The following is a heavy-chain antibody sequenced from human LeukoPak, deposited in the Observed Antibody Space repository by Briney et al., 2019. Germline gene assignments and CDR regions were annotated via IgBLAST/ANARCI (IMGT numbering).Heavy chain of an antibody. CDR3: ARHRTPYDSSGRPAFDI. J-gene: IGHJ3*02. V-gene: IGHV5-51*01. Sequence: GESLKISCKGSGYSFTSYWIGWVRQMPGKGLEWMGIIYPGDSDTRYSPSFQGQVTISADKSISTAYLQWSSLKASDTAMYYCARHRTPYDSSGRPAFDIWGQGTMVTVSS. CDR2: IYPGDSDT. CDR1: GYSFTSYW. D-gene: IGHD3-22*01.